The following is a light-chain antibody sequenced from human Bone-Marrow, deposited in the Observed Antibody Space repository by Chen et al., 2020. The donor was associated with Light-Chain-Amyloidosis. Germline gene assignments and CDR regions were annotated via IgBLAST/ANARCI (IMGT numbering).Light chain of an antibody. CDR2: VKSDGTH. V-gene: IGLV4-69*01. CDR1: SGHSSYA. J-gene: IGLJ2*01. CDR3: QTWGTGAPVV. Sequence: QLVVTQSPSATASLGASVELTCTLSSGHSSYAIVWHQQQPEKGPRYLMRVKSDGTHTKGDGIPGRFSGSSSGAERHLFISSLQAEDEADYYCQTWGTGAPVVFGGGTKLTVL.